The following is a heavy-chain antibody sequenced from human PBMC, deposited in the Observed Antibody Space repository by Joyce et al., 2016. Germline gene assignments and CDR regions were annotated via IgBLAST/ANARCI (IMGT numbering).Heavy chain of an antibody. Sequence: EVQLLESGGGLVQPGGSLRLSCAASGFNFNSYVMSWVRQAPGKGGEWVSSISGSADSTYYADSVKGRFTISRDNSKNTLFLQMNSLRAEDTAVYYCATSGWYGDYWGQGTLVTVSS. D-gene: IGHD6-19*01. CDR3: ATSGWYGDY. CDR2: ISGSADST. CDR1: GFNFNSYV. J-gene: IGHJ4*02. V-gene: IGHV3-23*01.